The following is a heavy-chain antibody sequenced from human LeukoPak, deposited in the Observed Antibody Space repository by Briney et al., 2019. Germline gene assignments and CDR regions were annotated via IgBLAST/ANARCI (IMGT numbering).Heavy chain of an antibody. CDR3: ARDQVDAGSYFAFFDY. Sequence: ASVKVSCKASGYTFTGYYIHWVRQAPGQGPEWMGWIYPHSGVTNYAQKFQGRVTMTRDTSISTAYMELSRLRSDDTAVYYCARDQVDAGSYFAFFDYWGQGTLVTVSS. D-gene: IGHD1-26*01. CDR1: GYTFTGYY. J-gene: IGHJ4*02. CDR2: IYPHSGVT. V-gene: IGHV1-2*02.